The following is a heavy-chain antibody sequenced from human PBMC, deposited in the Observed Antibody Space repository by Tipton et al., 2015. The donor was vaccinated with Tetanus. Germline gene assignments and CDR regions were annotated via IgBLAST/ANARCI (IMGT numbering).Heavy chain of an antibody. V-gene: IGHV5-51*01. Sequence: VQLVQSGGEVKKPGESLKISCKGSGYIFNNYWIGWVRQKPGKGLEWMGIIYPGYSDTRYSPSFQGQVTISVDKSINTAYLQWSSLKASDSSTFYCARAHCTYGVCNFDFWGQGALVTVAS. J-gene: IGHJ4*02. CDR3: ARAHCTYGVCNFDF. D-gene: IGHD2-8*01. CDR1: GYIFNNYW. CDR2: IYPGYSDT.